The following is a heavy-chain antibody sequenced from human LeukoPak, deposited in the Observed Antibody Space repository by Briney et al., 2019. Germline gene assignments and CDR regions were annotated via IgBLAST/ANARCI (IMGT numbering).Heavy chain of an antibody. CDR2: IGSSGSPT. Sequence: GGSLRLSCAASGFAFSSYNMNWVRQAPGKGLEWISYIGSSGSPTHYADSVGGRFTISRDNAKNSLYLQMNSLRDEDAAVYFCARRPYSDTSGRLSDVWGQGTTVTVSS. D-gene: IGHD3-22*01. CDR3: ARRPYSDTSGRLSDV. V-gene: IGHV3-48*02. CDR1: GFAFSSYN. J-gene: IGHJ6*02.